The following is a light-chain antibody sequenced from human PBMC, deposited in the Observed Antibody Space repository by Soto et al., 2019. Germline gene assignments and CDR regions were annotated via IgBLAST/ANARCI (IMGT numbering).Light chain of an antibody. J-gene: IGLJ1*01. V-gene: IGLV1-40*01. Sequence: QTVVTQPPSVSGAPGQRVTISCTGSSSNIGAGYDVHWYQQIPGTAPKFVMYGNSNRPSGVPDRFSGSKSGTSASLAITGLQAEDEADYYCQSYDNTLSGYVFGTGTKLTVL. CDR3: QSYDNTLSGYV. CDR2: GNS. CDR1: SSNIGAGYD.